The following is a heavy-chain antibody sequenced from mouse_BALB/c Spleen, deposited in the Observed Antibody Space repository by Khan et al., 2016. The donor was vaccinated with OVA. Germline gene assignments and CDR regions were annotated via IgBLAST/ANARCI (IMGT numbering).Heavy chain of an antibody. CDR2: INPHIGET. V-gene: IGHV1-20*02. Sequence: VQLQQSGPELVKPGASVKISCKASGYSFTGYFMNWVMQSHGKSLEWIGRINPHIGETFYNQKFKGKATLSVDESSTTAHMELRSLASEDSAVYYCARRYGSGFDYWGQGTTLTVSS. CDR1: GYSFTGYF. D-gene: IGHD1-1*01. CDR3: ARRYGSGFDY. J-gene: IGHJ2*01.